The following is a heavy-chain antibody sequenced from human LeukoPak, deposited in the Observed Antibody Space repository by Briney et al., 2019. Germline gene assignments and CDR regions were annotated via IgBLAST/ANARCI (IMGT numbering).Heavy chain of an antibody. J-gene: IGHJ4*02. D-gene: IGHD6-13*01. CDR1: GFTFSSYG. CDR3: ARDMFTNTWYVLDY. CDR2: ISYDGSNK. Sequence: AGGSLRLSCAASGFTFSSYGMHWVRQAPGKGLEWVAVISYDGSNKYYADSVKGRFTISRDNSKNTLYLQMNSLRDEDTAVYYCARDMFTNTWYVLDYWGQGTLVTVSS. V-gene: IGHV3-30*03.